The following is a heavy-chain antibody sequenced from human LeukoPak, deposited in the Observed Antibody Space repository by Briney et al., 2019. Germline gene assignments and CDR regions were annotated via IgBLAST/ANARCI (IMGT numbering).Heavy chain of an antibody. CDR1: GGSFSGYY. D-gene: IGHD6-13*01. J-gene: IGHJ6*03. V-gene: IGHV4-34*01. Sequence: SETLSLTCAVYGGSFSGYYWSWIRQPPGKGLEWIGEINHSGSTNYNPSLKSRVTISVDTSKNQFSLKVSSVTAADTAVYYCARRGGRYSSSWYYYYYYMDVWGKGTTVTISS. CDR3: ARRGGRYSSSWYYYYYYMDV. CDR2: INHSGST.